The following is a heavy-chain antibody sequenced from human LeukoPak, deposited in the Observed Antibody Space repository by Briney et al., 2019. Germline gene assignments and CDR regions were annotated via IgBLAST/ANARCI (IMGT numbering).Heavy chain of an antibody. CDR3: ASSSGVNAFDI. J-gene: IGHJ3*02. V-gene: IGHV4-34*01. CDR2: INHSGST. Sequence: SETLSLTCAVYGGSFSGYYWSWIRQPPGKGLEWIGEINHSGSTNYNPSLKRRVTISVDTSKNQFSLKLSSVTAADTAVYYCASSSGVNAFDIWGQGTMVTVSS. D-gene: IGHD3-22*01. CDR1: GGSFSGYY.